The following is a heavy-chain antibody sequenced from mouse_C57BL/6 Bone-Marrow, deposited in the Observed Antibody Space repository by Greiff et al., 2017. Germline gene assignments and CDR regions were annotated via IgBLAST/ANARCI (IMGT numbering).Heavy chain of an antibody. CDR3: ARSDYYGSLYYAMDY. Sequence: QVQLQQPGAELVKPGASVKLSCKASGYTFTSYWMLWVKPRPGQGLEWIGEIDPSDSYTNYNQKFKGKATLTVDTSSSPTSMQLSSLTSEDSEVYYCARSDYYGSLYYAMDYWGQGTSVTVSA. CDR2: IDPSDSYT. CDR1: GYTFTSYW. D-gene: IGHD1-1*01. V-gene: IGHV1-50*01. J-gene: IGHJ4*01.